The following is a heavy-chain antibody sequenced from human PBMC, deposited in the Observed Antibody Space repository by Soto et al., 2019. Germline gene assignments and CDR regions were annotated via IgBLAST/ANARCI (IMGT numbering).Heavy chain of an antibody. J-gene: IGHJ6*02. D-gene: IGHD2-15*01. Sequence: SVKVSCKASGFTFTSSAVQWVRQARGQRLEWIGWIVVGSGNTNYAQKFQERVTITRDTSTSTVYMELSSLRSEDTAVYYCARDIVVVVAATHYYYYGMDVWGQGTTVTVSS. CDR3: ARDIVVVVAATHYYYYGMDV. CDR1: GFTFTSSA. V-gene: IGHV1-58*01. CDR2: IVVGSGNT.